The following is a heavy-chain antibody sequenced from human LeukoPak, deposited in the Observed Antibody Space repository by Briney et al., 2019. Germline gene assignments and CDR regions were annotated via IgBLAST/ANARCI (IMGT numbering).Heavy chain of an antibody. V-gene: IGHV3-15*01. J-gene: IGHJ4*02. D-gene: IGHD2-21*02. CDR1: GFTFSNAW. CDR3: TPGVVVTAIQDY. CDR2: IKSKTDGGTT. Sequence: GGSLRLSCAASGFTFSNAWMTWVRQAPGKGLEWVGRIKSKTDGGTTDYAAPVKGRFTISRDDSKNMLYLQMNSLKTEDTAVYYCTPGVVVTAIQDYWGQGTLVTVSS.